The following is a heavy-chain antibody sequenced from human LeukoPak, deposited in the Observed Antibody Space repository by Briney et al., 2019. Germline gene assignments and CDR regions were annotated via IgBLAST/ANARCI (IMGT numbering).Heavy chain of an antibody. Sequence: GGSLRLSCVASGFTFSTDSMNWVRQAPGKGLEWVSSISSSGDYIYYADSVKGRFTISRDNAKNSLFLQMNSLRAEDTAVYYCARDLVDFDILTGTTYYYYALDVWGKGTTVTVSS. CDR2: ISSSGDYI. J-gene: IGHJ6*04. CDR3: ARDLVDFDILTGTTYYYYALDV. D-gene: IGHD3-9*01. CDR1: GFTFSTDS. V-gene: IGHV3-21*01.